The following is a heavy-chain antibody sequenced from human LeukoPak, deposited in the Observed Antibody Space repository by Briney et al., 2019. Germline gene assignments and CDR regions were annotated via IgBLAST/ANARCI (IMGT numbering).Heavy chain of an antibody. J-gene: IGHJ5*01. Sequence: RASVKVSCKASGYTFTSYDINWVRQATGQGLEWMGWMNPDSGNTGYAQKFQGRVTMTRNTSISTAYMELSSLRSEDTAVYYCASAIFPYGWFDSWGQGTLVTVSS. CDR1: GYTFTSYD. CDR3: ASAIFPYGWFDS. V-gene: IGHV1-8*01. CDR2: MNPDSGNT. D-gene: IGHD3-3*01.